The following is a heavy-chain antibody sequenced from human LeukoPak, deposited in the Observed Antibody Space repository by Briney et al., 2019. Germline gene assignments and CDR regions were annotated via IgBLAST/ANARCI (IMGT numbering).Heavy chain of an antibody. J-gene: IGHJ6*02. CDR2: IYSGGST. Sequence: GGSLRLSCAASGFTVSSNYMRWVRQAPGKGLEWVSVIYSGGSTYYADSVKGRFTISRDNSKNTLYLQMNSLRAEDTAVYYCARDQGRYFDWLSSPAYYYYGMDVWGQGTTVTVSS. D-gene: IGHD3-9*01. V-gene: IGHV3-66*02. CDR3: ARDQGRYFDWLSSPAYYYYGMDV. CDR1: GFTVSSNY.